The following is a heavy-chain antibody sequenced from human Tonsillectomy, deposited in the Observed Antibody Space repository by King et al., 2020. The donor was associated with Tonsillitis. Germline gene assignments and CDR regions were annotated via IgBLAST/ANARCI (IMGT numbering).Heavy chain of an antibody. CDR2: ISYDGSNK. D-gene: IGHD2-8*01. CDR1: GFTFSSYA. CDR3: ARDQGGYCTHGVCSPFDY. Sequence: VQLVESGGGVVQPGRSLRLSCAASGFTFSSYAMHWVRQAPGKGLEWVAVISYDGSNKYYADSVKGRFTISRDNSKSTLFLQMNSLRPEDTAVYYCARDQGGYCTHGVCSPFDYWGQGTLVTVSS. J-gene: IGHJ4*02. V-gene: IGHV3-30*04.